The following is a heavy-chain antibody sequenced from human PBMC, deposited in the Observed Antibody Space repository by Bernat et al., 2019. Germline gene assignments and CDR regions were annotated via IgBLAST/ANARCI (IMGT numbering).Heavy chain of an antibody. CDR2: ISSSSSYI. J-gene: IGHJ4*02. Sequence: EVQLVESGGGLVKPGGSLRLSCAASGFTFSSYSMNWVRQAPGKGLEWVSSISSSSSYIYYADSVKGRFTISRDNAKNSLYLQMNSLRAEDTAVYYCARRLREIDGDHDYWGQGTLVTVSS. CDR1: GFTFSSYS. V-gene: IGHV3-21*01. D-gene: IGHD4-17*01. CDR3: ARRLREIDGDHDY.